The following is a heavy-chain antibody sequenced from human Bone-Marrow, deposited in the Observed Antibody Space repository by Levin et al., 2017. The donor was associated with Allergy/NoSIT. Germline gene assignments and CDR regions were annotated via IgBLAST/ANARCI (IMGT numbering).Heavy chain of an antibody. CDR3: AREDGYVFDY. V-gene: IGHV4-31*03. CDR2: ISYRGST. D-gene: IGHD5-24*01. Sequence: SETLSLTCTVSGGSITSGGYHWSWIRQHPGKVLEWIGYISYRGSTYYNPSLKSRVTLSIDTSKTQFSLKLNSLTAADTAVYFCAREDGYVFDYWGQGTLVTVSS. CDR1: GGSITSGGYH. J-gene: IGHJ4*02.